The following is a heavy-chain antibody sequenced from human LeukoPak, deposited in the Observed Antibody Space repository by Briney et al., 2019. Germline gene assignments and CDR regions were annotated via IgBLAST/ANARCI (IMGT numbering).Heavy chain of an antibody. D-gene: IGHD3-16*01. CDR3: AKGRSFGGPN. Sequence: GGSLRLSCATSGFIFSTYDMNWVRQAPGKGLEWVSGIRGADGEKYYADSVKGRFTISRDISKNTLYLQMSSLRAGDTAIYYCAKGRSFGGPNWGQGTLVTVSS. J-gene: IGHJ4*02. CDR1: GFIFSTYD. V-gene: IGHV3-23*01. CDR2: IRGADGEK.